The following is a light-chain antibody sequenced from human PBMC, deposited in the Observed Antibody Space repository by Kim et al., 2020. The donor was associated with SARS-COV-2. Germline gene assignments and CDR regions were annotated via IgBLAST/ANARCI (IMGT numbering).Light chain of an antibody. CDR2: GDS. CDR1: QYIGKD. CDR3: LHNNTYPIP. Sequence: SESGEDRVTITGRASQYIGKDLGWYQPNPGRVPKRLFYGDSKLQSGVPSSFSGSGSGTAFTLTSSSRQPEDFATYFCLHNNTYPIPFGQGTRLEIK. V-gene: IGKV1-17*01. J-gene: IGKJ5*01.